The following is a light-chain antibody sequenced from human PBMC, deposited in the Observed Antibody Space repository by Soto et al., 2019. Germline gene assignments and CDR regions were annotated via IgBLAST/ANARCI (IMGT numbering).Light chain of an antibody. CDR3: SSYVGSNNYV. CDR1: SSDVGRYNF. J-gene: IGLJ1*01. CDR2: EVT. Sequence: QSALTQPASVSGSPGQSITISCTGTSSDVGRYNFVSWYQHHPGKAPKLIIYEVTKRPSGVPDRFSGSKSGNTASLTVSGLQADDEADYFCSSYVGSNNYVFGTGTKVTVL. V-gene: IGLV2-8*01.